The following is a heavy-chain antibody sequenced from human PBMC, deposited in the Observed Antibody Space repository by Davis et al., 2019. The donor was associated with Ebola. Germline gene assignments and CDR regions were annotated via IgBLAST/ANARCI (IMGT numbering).Heavy chain of an antibody. CDR3: ARVAIFAFRAFDI. D-gene: IGHD3-3*01. CDR2: TYYRSKWYN. J-gene: IGHJ3*02. V-gene: IGHV6-1*01. Sequence: SETLSLTFAIPGDSVSSNSAAWNWIRQSPSRGLEWLGRTYYRSKWYNDYAVSVKSRITINPDTSKNQFSLQLNSVTPEDTAVYYCARVAIFAFRAFDIWGQGTMVTVSS. CDR1: GDSVSSNSAA.